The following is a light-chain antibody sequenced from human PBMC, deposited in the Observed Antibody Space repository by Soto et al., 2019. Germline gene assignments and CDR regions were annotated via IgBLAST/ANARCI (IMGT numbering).Light chain of an antibody. CDR2: DAS. CDR1: QSIGTY. CDR3: QQRNPLT. V-gene: IGKV3-11*01. J-gene: IGKJ4*01. Sequence: EIVLTQSPATLSLSPGERATLSCRASQSIGTYLAWYQQKPGQAPRLLIYDASNRATGIPARFSGGGSGTDFTLTISSLEPEDFAVYYCQQRNPLTFGGGTKGDIK.